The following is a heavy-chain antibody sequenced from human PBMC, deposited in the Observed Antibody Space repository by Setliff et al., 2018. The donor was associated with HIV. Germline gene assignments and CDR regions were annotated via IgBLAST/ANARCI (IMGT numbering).Heavy chain of an antibody. D-gene: IGHD3-10*01. CDR2: ISPSGSTL. CDR3: AKDKGQKYADY. V-gene: IGHV3-11*04. CDR1: GFEFSDYY. Sequence: GGSLRLSCAASGFEFSDYYMSWIRQAPGKGLEWVSYISPSGSTLYYADSVKGRFTISRDNAKNSLSLQMNSLRAEDTAVYYCAKDKGQKYADYWGQGTMVTVSS. J-gene: IGHJ4*02.